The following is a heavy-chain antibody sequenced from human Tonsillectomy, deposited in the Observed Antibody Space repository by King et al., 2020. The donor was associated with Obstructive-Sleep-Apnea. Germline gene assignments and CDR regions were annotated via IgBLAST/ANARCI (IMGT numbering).Heavy chain of an antibody. J-gene: IGHJ4*02. V-gene: IGHV4-34*01. Sequence: VQLQQWGAGLLKPSETLSLTCAVYGGSFSGYYWSWIRQPPGKGLEWIGEINHSGSTNYNPSLKSRVTISVDTSKNQFSLTLSSVTAADTAVYYCARGRRIAVADDYWGQGTLVTVSS. CDR1: GGSFSGYY. CDR2: INHSGST. D-gene: IGHD6-19*01. CDR3: ARGRRIAVADDY.